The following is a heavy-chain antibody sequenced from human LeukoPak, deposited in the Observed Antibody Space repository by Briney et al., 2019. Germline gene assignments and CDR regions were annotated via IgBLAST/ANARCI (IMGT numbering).Heavy chain of an antibody. CDR3: ARQIQLTDAFEI. J-gene: IGHJ3*02. CDR2: INHSGST. D-gene: IGHD5-18*01. CDR1: GFTFSDYY. Sequence: GSLRLSCAASGFTFSDYYMSWIRQAPGKGLEWIGEINHSGSTNYNPSLKSRVTISVDTSKNQFSLKLSSVTAADTAVYYCARQIQLTDAFEIWGQGTMVTVSS. V-gene: IGHV4-34*01.